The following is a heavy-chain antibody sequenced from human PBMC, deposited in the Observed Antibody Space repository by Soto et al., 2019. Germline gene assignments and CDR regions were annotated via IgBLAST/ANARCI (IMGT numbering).Heavy chain of an antibody. CDR3: ARVLYYGSGSYSPYGMDV. J-gene: IGHJ6*02. V-gene: IGHV1-69*01. CDR2: VSPPFRTS. Sequence: QVQLVQSGAEVKKPGSSVKVSCKTSGVSFNNNGIGWVRQAPGHGLEWMGGVSPPFRTSNYARKFQGRISITADASTGTVNMEVSSLTSEETAQYYCARVLYYGSGSYSPYGMDVWGQGTTVTVSS. CDR1: GVSFNNNG. D-gene: IGHD3-10*01.